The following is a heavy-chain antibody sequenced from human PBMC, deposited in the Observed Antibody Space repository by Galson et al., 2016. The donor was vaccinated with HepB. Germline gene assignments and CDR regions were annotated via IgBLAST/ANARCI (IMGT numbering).Heavy chain of an antibody. V-gene: IGHV3-48*02. Sequence: SLRLSCAASGFTFSDFSMNWVRQAPGKGLEWVTYFGRTGGIYYANSVKGRFTISRDNAKNSLYLQMNSLREEDTAVYYCARDPHSLDYWGQGTLVTVSS. CDR2: FGRTGGI. CDR3: ARDPHSLDY. J-gene: IGHJ4*02. CDR1: GFTFSDFS.